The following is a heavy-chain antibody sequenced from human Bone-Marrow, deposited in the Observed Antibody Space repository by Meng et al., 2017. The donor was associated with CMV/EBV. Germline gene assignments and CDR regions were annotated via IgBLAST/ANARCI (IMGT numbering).Heavy chain of an antibody. CDR3: ARGNEDTGYGMDV. D-gene: IGHD2-15*01. V-gene: IGHV3-21*01. Sequence: GESLKISCAASGFTFSDYQMNWVRQAPGKGLEWVSSISSSSSYIYYADSVKGRFTISRDNAKNSLYLQMNSLRAEDTAVYYCARGNEDTGYGMDVWGQGTTVTVSS. CDR2: ISSSSSYI. CDR1: GFTFSDYQ. J-gene: IGHJ6*02.